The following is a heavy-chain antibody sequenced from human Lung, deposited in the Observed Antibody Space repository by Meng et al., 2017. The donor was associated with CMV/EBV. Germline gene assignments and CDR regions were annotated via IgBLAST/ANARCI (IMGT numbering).Heavy chain of an antibody. CDR1: GFTFNTYA. CDR3: VRDQGGESMIAVLIERFVMDV. Sequence: GGSLRLXXAASGFTFNTYAMHWVRQAPGKGLEWVAVISYDGSNKYTADSVQGRLTISRDNSKNNLYLQMNSLTVEDTAVYYCVRDQGGESMIAVLIERFVMDVWGRGXTVTVSS. J-gene: IGHJ6*02. V-gene: IGHV3-30*04. CDR2: ISYDGSNK. D-gene: IGHD3-22*01.